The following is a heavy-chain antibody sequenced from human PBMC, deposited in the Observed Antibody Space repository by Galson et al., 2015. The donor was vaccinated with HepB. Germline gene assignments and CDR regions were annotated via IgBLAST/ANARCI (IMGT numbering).Heavy chain of an antibody. CDR1: GFTFSSYW. V-gene: IGHV3-7*03. CDR3: AREPRYKYYYDSSGYNRGDY. J-gene: IGHJ4*02. CDR2: IKQDGSEK. Sequence: SLRLSCAASGFTFSSYWMSWVRQAPGKGLEWVANIKQDGSEKYYVDSVKGRFTISRDNAKNSLYLQMNSLRAEDTAVYYCAREPRYKYYYDSSGYNRGDYWGQGTLVTVSS. D-gene: IGHD3-22*01.